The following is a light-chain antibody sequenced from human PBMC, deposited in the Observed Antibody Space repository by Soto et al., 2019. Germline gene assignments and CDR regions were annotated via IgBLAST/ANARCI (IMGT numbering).Light chain of an antibody. CDR3: MQGLQTRT. CDR1: QSLLHSNGYNY. J-gene: IGKJ1*01. CDR2: LGS. V-gene: IGKV2-28*01. Sequence: DIVMTQSPLSLPVTPGGPASISCRSSQSLLHSNGYNYLDWYLQKPGQSPQLLIYLGSNRASGVPDRFSGSGSGTDFTLKISRVEAEDFGVYDCMQGLQTRTFVQETKV.